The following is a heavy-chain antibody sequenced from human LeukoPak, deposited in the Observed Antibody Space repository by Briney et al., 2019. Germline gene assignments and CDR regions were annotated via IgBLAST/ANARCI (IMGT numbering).Heavy chain of an antibody. Sequence: ASVKVSCKASGYTFTSYYIHWVRQAPGHGLECMGLINPSSGSTSYAQKFQGRVTMTRDTSTSTVYMELSSLRSEDTAVYYCASYSDSSGYYGYFHHWGQGTLVTVSS. CDR1: GYTFTSYY. V-gene: IGHV1-46*01. J-gene: IGHJ1*01. CDR3: ASYSDSSGYYGYFHH. CDR2: INPSSGST. D-gene: IGHD3-22*01.